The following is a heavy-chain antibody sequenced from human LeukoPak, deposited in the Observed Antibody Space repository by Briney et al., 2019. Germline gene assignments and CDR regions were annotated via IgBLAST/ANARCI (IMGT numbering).Heavy chain of an antibody. D-gene: IGHD2-21*02. J-gene: IGHJ3*02. CDR3: AGAYCGGDCYSGRTFDI. CDR1: GGSISSYY. V-gene: IGHV4-59*01. Sequence: SETLSLTCTVSGGSISSYYWSWIRQPPGKGLEWIGYIYYSGSTNYNPSLKSRVTISVDTSKNQFSLKLNSVTAADTAVYYCAGAYCGGDCYSGRTFDIWGQGTMVTVSS. CDR2: IYYSGST.